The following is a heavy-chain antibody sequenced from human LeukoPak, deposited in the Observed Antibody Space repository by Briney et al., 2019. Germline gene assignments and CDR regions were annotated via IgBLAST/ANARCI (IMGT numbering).Heavy chain of an antibody. CDR1: GGTFSSYT. CDR3: ARDSWEWLLSD. V-gene: IGHV1-69*04. Sequence: GSSVKVSCKASGGTFSSYTISWVRQAPGQGLEWMGRIIPILGIANYAQKFQGRVTITADKFTSTAYMELSSLRSEDTAVYYCARDSWEWLLSDWGQGTTVTVSS. CDR2: IIPILGIA. J-gene: IGHJ6*02. D-gene: IGHD3-3*01.